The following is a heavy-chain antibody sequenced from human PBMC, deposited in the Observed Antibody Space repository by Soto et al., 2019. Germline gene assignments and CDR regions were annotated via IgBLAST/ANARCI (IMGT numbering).Heavy chain of an antibody. CDR1: AISFNTYG. CDR2: VTVTGGST. Sequence: EVEMLESGGGLVQPGGSLRLSCAASAISFNTYGVTWVRQAPGKGLEWVSTVTVTGGSTYYADSVKGRFTISRDRSNYTVSRLLNSLRVEDTAIYYCAGQRSPEGWFDPWGQGTLVTVSS. J-gene: IGHJ5*02. D-gene: IGHD3-10*01. CDR3: AGQRSPEGWFDP. V-gene: IGHV3-23*01.